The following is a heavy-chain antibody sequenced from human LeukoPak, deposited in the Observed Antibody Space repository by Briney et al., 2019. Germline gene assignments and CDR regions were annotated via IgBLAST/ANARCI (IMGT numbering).Heavy chain of an antibody. CDR3: ARDLLAYYDFWSGNYYYMDV. CDR1: GYTFTGYY. D-gene: IGHD3-3*01. Sequence: ASVKVSCKASGYTFTGYYMYWVRQAPGQGLEWMGWINPNSGGTNYAQKFQGRVTMTRDTSISTAYMELSRLRSDDTAVYYCARDLLAYYDFWSGNYYYMDVWGKGTTVTVSS. J-gene: IGHJ6*03. V-gene: IGHV1-2*02. CDR2: INPNSGGT.